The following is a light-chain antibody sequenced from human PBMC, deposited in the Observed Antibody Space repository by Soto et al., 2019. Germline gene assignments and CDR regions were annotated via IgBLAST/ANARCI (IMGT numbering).Light chain of an antibody. J-gene: IGKJ2*01. Sequence: DIQMTQSPSSLSASVGDRVTITCRASQSISSYLNWYQQKPGKAPKLLIYAASSLQSGVPSRFSGSGSGTDFPLTISSLQPEDFATYYCQQSYSTPYTFGQGTTLEIK. CDR3: QQSYSTPYT. V-gene: IGKV1-39*01. CDR1: QSISSY. CDR2: AAS.